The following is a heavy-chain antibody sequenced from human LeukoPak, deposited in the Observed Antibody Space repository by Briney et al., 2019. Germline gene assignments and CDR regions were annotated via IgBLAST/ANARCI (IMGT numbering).Heavy chain of an antibody. CDR1: GGSISSSNYY. Sequence: SETLSLTCTVSGGSISSSNYYWGWIHQPPGKGLEWIGSIYYSGSTYYNPSFKSRVTISVDTSKNQFSLKLSSVTAADTSVYYCARHLPGGGLYYFDYWGQGTLVTVSS. CDR3: ARHLPGGGLYYFDY. CDR2: IYYSGST. V-gene: IGHV4-39*01. D-gene: IGHD2-8*02. J-gene: IGHJ4*02.